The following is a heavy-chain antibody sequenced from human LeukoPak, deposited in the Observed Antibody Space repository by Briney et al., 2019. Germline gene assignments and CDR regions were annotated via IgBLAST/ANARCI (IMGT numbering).Heavy chain of an antibody. CDR3: ASSGTYYVWYFDL. CDR2: IYSGGST. Sequence: GGSLRLSCAASGFTVSSNYMSWVRQAPGKGLEWVSVIYSGGSTYYADSVKGRFTISRDNSKNTLYLQMNSLRAEDTAVYYCASSGTYYVWYFDLWGRGTLVTVSS. V-gene: IGHV3-66*01. CDR1: GFTVSSNY. J-gene: IGHJ2*01. D-gene: IGHD1-26*01.